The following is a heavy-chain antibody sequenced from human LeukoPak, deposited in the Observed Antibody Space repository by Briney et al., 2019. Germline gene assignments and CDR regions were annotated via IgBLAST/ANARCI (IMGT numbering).Heavy chain of an antibody. V-gene: IGHV3-21*01. J-gene: IGHJ6*02. CDR3: AKPERVSRYYYYGMDV. CDR2: ISSSSSYI. CDR1: GFTFSSYS. Sequence: GSLSLSCAASGFTFSSYSMNWVRQAPGKGLEWVSSISSSSSYIYYADSVKGRFTISRDNAKNSLYLQMNSLRAEDTAVYYCAKPERVSRYYYYGMDVWGQGTTVTVSS. D-gene: IGHD1-14*01.